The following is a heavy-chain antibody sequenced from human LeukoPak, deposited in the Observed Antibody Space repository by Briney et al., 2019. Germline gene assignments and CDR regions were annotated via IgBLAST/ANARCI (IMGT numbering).Heavy chain of an antibody. CDR3: ASPGGCSGGSCYGTDYYYYGMDV. Sequence: SVKVSCKASGGTFSSYAISWVRQAPGQGLEWMGRIIPILGIANYAQKFQGRVTITADKSTSTAYMELSSLRSEDTAVYYCASPGGCSGGSCYGTDYYYYGMDVWGQGTTVTVSS. D-gene: IGHD2-15*01. CDR1: GGTFSSYA. J-gene: IGHJ6*02. CDR2: IIPILGIA. V-gene: IGHV1-69*10.